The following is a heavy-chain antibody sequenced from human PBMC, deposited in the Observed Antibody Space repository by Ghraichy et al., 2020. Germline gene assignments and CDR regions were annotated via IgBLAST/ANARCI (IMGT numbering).Heavy chain of an antibody. V-gene: IGHV1-2*02. CDR3: ARPGGKSIFGVVIDSYWFDP. Sequence: ASVKVSCKASGYTFTGYYMHWVRQAPGQGLEWMGWINPNSGGTNYAQKFQGRVTMTRDTSISTAYMELSRLRSDDTAVYYCARPGGKSIFGVVIDSYWFDPWGQGTLVTVSS. CDR2: INPNSGGT. J-gene: IGHJ5*02. D-gene: IGHD3-3*01. CDR1: GYTFTGYY.